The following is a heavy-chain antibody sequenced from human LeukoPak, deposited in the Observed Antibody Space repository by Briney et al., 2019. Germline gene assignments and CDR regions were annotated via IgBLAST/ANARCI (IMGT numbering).Heavy chain of an antibody. CDR2: ISSSGSTI. V-gene: IGHV3-48*04. Sequence: GGSLRLSCAASGFTFSSYAMSWVRQAPGKGLESVSYISSSGSTIYYADSVKGRFTISRDNAKNSLYLQINSLRAEDTAVYYCARGRDGYNGPQYNWFDPWGQGTLVTVSS. D-gene: IGHD5-24*01. J-gene: IGHJ5*02. CDR3: ARGRDGYNGPQYNWFDP. CDR1: GFTFSSYA.